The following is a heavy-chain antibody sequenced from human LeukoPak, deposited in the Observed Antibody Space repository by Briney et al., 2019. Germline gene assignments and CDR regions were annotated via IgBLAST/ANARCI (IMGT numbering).Heavy chain of an antibody. V-gene: IGHV5-51*01. CDR1: GYSFTSYW. CDR2: IYPGDSDT. Sequence: GESLKISCKGSGYSFTSYWIGWVRPMPGKGLEWMGIIYPGDSDTRYSPSFQGQVTISADKSISTAYLQWSSLKASDTAMYYCARRYPLTGDAFNIWGQGTMVTVSS. J-gene: IGHJ3*02. D-gene: IGHD1-20*01. CDR3: ARRYPLTGDAFNI.